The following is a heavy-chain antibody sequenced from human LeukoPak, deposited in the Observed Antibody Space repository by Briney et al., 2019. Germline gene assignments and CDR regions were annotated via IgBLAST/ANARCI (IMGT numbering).Heavy chain of an antibody. D-gene: IGHD3-10*01. CDR1: GYSISSGYY. CDR3: ARANMVRGVGLFFDRNWFDP. J-gene: IGHJ5*02. CDR2: INHSGST. Sequence: SETLSLTCTVSGYSISSGYYWGWIRQPPGKGLEWIGEINHSGSTNYNPSLKSRVTISVDTSKNQFSLKLSSVTAADTAVYYCARANMVRGVGLFFDRNWFDPWGQGTLVTVSS. V-gene: IGHV4-38-2*02.